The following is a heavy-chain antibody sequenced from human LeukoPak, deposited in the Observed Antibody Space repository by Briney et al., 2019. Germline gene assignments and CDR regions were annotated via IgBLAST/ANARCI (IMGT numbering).Heavy chain of an antibody. V-gene: IGHV3-21*01. Sequence: GGSLRLSCAASGFTFSSYSMNWVRQAPGKGLEWVSSISSSSSYIYYADSVKGRFTISRDNAKNSLYLQMNSLRAEDTAVYYCARDPLVLRFLEWANYYMDVWGKGTTVTVSS. J-gene: IGHJ6*03. CDR2: ISSSSSYI. CDR1: GFTFSSYS. CDR3: ARDPLVLRFLEWANYYMDV. D-gene: IGHD3-3*01.